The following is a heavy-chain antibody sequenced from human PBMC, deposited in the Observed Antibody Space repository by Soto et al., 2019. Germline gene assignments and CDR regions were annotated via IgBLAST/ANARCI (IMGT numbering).Heavy chain of an antibody. CDR2: INHSGST. Sequence: SETLSLTCAVYGGSFSGYYWSWIRQPPGKGLEWIGEINHSGSTNYNPSLKSRVTISVDTSKNQFSLKLSSVTAADTAVYYCARVEDIVVVVAATNWFDPWGQGTLVTVSS. V-gene: IGHV4-34*01. CDR1: GGSFSGYY. J-gene: IGHJ5*02. D-gene: IGHD2-15*01. CDR3: ARVEDIVVVVAATNWFDP.